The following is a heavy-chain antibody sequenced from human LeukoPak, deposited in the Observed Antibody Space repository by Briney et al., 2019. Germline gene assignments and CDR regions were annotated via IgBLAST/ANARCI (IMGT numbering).Heavy chain of an antibody. CDR1: GFTFSSYA. J-gene: IGHJ4*02. CDR3: ARALDLYFDY. CDR2: ISYDGSNK. Sequence: PGGSLRLSRAASGFTFSSYAMHWVRQAPGKGLECGTVISYDGSNKYYADSVKGRFTISRETSKNTLYLQMNSLSAADTAVSYCARALDLYFDYWGQGTLVTVSS. V-gene: IGHV3-30-3*01.